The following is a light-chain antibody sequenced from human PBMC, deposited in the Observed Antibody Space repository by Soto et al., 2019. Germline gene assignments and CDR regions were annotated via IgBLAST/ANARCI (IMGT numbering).Light chain of an antibody. J-gene: IGKJ5*01. Sequence: EIVMTQSPATLSVSPGERATLSCRASQSVSSNLAWYQQKPGQAPRLLVYDASKRATGIPARFSGSGSGTDFTLTISNLEPEDFAVYYCQHRRNWPTFGQGTRLGI. CDR2: DAS. CDR3: QHRRNWPT. CDR1: QSVSSN. V-gene: IGKV3-11*01.